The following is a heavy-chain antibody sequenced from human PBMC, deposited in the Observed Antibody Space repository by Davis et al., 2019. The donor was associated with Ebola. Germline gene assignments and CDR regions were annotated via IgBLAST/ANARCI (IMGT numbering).Heavy chain of an antibody. V-gene: IGHV4-61*01. CDR3: ARDYRYCSGGSCYYYYYGMDV. Sequence: SETLSLTCTVSGGSVSSGSYYWSWIRQPPGKGLEWIGYIYYSGSTNYNPSLKSRVTISVDTSKNQFSLKLSSVTAADTAVYYCARDYRYCSGGSCYYYYYGMDVWGQGTTVTVSS. D-gene: IGHD2-15*01. CDR2: IYYSGST. CDR1: GGSVSSGSYY. J-gene: IGHJ6*02.